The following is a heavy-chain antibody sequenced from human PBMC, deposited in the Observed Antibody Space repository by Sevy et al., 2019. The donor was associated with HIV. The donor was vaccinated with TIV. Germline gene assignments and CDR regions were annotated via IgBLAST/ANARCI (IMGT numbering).Heavy chain of an antibody. Sequence: GGSLRLSCAASGFTFSDYWMNWVRQAPGKGLEWVANIKQDGSEKYYVDSVKRRFTISRDNAKNSLYLQMNSLRVEDTAVYFCAKLGFYYDSSAYDYFDYWGQGTLVTVSS. J-gene: IGHJ4*02. CDR2: IKQDGSEK. D-gene: IGHD3-22*01. CDR3: AKLGFYYDSSAYDYFDY. CDR1: GFTFSDYW. V-gene: IGHV3-7*01.